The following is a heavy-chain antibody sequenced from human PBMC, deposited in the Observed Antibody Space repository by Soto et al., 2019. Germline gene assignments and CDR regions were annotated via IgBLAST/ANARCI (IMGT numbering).Heavy chain of an antibody. J-gene: IGHJ1*01. Sequence: QVQLVQSGAEVKKPGSSVKVSCKASGGTFSSYAISWVRQAPGQGLEWMGGIIPIFGTANYAQKFQGRVTITADKSTSTAYMELSSLRSEDTAVYYCVRDPPSRHSSGGEYFQHWGQGTLVTVSS. V-gene: IGHV1-69*06. CDR2: IIPIFGTA. D-gene: IGHD6-19*01. CDR1: GGTFSSYA. CDR3: VRDPPSRHSSGGEYFQH.